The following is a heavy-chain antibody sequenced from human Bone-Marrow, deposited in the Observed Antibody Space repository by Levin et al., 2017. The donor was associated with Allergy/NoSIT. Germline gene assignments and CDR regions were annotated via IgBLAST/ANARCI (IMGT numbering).Heavy chain of an antibody. V-gene: IGHV5-51*01. CDR2: IYPDDSTT. D-gene: IGHD2/OR15-2a*01. CDR1: GYSFSNYW. CDR3: VRQQRWQIVPNFDH. J-gene: IGHJ4*02. Sequence: GESLKISCEGSGYSFSNYWIGWVRQVPGKGLEWMGIIYPDDSTTRVSPSFKGQVAISADKSMSTAYLQWSSLRVSDTAMDFCVRQQRWQIVPNFDHWGQGTLVTVSS.